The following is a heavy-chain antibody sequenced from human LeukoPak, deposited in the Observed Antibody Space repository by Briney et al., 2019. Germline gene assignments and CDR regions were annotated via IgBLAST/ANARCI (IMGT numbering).Heavy chain of an antibody. Sequence: PGGSLRLSCAASGFTFSSYGMHWVRQAPGKGLEWVAVISYDGSNKYYADSVRGRFTISRDDSKNMVHLQMDSLRAEDTAVYYCARSGYGDYARGGFDPWGQGTLVAVSS. CDR1: GFTFSSYG. CDR2: ISYDGSNK. D-gene: IGHD4-17*01. V-gene: IGHV3-30*03. J-gene: IGHJ5*02. CDR3: ARSGYGDYARGGFDP.